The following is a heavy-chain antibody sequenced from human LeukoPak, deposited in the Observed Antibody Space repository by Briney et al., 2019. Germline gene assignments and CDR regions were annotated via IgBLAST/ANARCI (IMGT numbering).Heavy chain of an antibody. J-gene: IGHJ5*02. D-gene: IGHD5-18*01. CDR3: AREVRGYSYGNWFDP. CDR2: IGTAGDT. CDR1: GFTFSSYD. V-gene: IGHV3-13*01. Sequence: GGSLRLPCAASGFTFSSYDMHWVRQATGKGLEWVSAIGTAGDTYYPGSVKGRFTISRENAKNSLYLQMNSLRAEDTAVYYCAREVRGYSYGNWFDPWGQGTLVTVSS.